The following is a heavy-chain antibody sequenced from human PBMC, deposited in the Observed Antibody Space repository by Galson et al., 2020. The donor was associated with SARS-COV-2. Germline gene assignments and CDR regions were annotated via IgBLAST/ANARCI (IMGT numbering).Heavy chain of an antibody. D-gene: IGHD3-10*01. Sequence: GGSLRLSCTASGFSFSNYSMNWVRQAPGKGLEWVSLITSSSTYTYYPDSVKGRFTISRDNARNSLYLQMNSLRAEDTAVYFCAGPATGVSPAFYDYGLDVWGQGTTVTVSS. CDR2: ITSSSTYT. J-gene: IGHJ6*02. V-gene: IGHV3-21*06. CDR3: AGPATGVSPAFYDYGLDV. CDR1: GFSFSNYS.